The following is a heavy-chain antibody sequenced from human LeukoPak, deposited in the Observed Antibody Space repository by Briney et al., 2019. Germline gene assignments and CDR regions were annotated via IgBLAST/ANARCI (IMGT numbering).Heavy chain of an antibody. CDR2: ISYDGSNK. D-gene: IGHD3-10*01. CDR3: AKDFGDGYFDY. Sequence: GGSLRLSCAASGFSFSIYGMHWVRQAPGKGLEWVAVISYDGSNKYYADSVKGRFTISRDNSKNTLYLQMNSLRAEDTAVYYCAKDFGDGYFDYWGQGTLVTVSS. V-gene: IGHV3-30*18. CDR1: GFSFSIYG. J-gene: IGHJ4*02.